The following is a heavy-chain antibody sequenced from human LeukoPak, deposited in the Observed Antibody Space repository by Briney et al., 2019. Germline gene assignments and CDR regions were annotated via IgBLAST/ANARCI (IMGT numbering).Heavy chain of an antibody. CDR2: ISSSSSYI. D-gene: IGHD4-17*01. Sequence: GGSLRLSCAASGFTFSSYSMNWVRQAPGKGLEWVSSISSSSSYIYYADSVKGRFTISRDNAKNSLYLQMNSLRAEDTAVYYCARGADDYGDYDWFDPWGQGTLVTVSS. CDR3: ARGADDYGDYDWFDP. CDR1: GFTFSSYS. V-gene: IGHV3-21*01. J-gene: IGHJ5*02.